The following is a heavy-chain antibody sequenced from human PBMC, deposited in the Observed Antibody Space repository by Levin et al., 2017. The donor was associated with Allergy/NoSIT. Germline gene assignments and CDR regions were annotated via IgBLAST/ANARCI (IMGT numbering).Heavy chain of an antibody. CDR1: GFTFEING. CDR2: ISGSGSPT. Sequence: GGSLRLSCAASGFTFEINGMNWVRQAPGKRLEWVSHISGSGSPTYYADPVRGRFTISRDNAKKSLYLQMTSLRVEDTAVYYCARGVFDFWGQGALVTVSS. CDR3: ARGVFDF. J-gene: IGHJ4*02. V-gene: IGHV3-48*03. D-gene: IGHD2-8*02.